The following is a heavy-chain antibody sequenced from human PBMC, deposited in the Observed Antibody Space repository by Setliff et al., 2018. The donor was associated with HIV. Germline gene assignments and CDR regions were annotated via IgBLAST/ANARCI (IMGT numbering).Heavy chain of an antibody. D-gene: IGHD3-10*01. CDR1: GYSFTNYD. Sequence: SVKVSCKASGYSFTNYDINWVRQATGQGLEWMGGIIPFTGTTNYAQKFQGRVTITTDESRSIVYMEVSSLRSEDTAVYYCARAPRLTMIRGVFDYWGQGTLVTVSS. J-gene: IGHJ4*02. CDR3: ARAPRLTMIRGVFDY. V-gene: IGHV1-69*05. CDR2: IIPFTGTT.